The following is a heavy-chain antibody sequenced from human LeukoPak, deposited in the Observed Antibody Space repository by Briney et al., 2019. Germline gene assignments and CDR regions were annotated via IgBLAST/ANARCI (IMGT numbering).Heavy chain of an antibody. Sequence: GASVKVSCKASGYTFTSYGISWVRQAPGQGLEWMGWISAYNGNTNYAQKLQGRVTMTTDTSTSTAYMELRSLRSDDTAVYYCARAILVYCGGDCYSMDAFDIWGQGTMVTVSS. V-gene: IGHV1-18*01. CDR2: ISAYNGNT. D-gene: IGHD2-21*02. CDR3: ARAILVYCGGDCYSMDAFDI. J-gene: IGHJ3*02. CDR1: GYTFTSYG.